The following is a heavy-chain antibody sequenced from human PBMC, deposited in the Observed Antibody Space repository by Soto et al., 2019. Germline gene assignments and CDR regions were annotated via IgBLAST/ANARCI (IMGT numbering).Heavy chain of an antibody. CDR1: GFTFSSYA. CDR2: ISSNGGST. J-gene: IGHJ4*02. V-gene: IGHV3-64*01. CDR3: ARAGGQQLATDY. Sequence: EVQLVESGGGLVQPGGSPRLSCAASGFTFSSYAMHWVRQAPGKGLEYVSAISSNGGSTYYANSVKGRFTISRDNSKNTLYLQMGSLRAEDMAVYYCARAGGQQLATDYWGQGTLVTVSS. D-gene: IGHD6-13*01.